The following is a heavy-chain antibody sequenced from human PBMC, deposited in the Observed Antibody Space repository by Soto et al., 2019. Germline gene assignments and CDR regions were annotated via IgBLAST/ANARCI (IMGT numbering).Heavy chain of an antibody. Sequence: GGSLRLSCAASGFTFSSYWMSWVRQAPGKGLEWVANIKQDGSEKYYVDSVKGRFTISRDNAKNSLYLQMSSPRAGDTAVYYCARDYTYDSSGYLDYWGQGTLVTASS. CDR1: GFTFSSYW. CDR2: IKQDGSEK. CDR3: ARDYTYDSSGYLDY. D-gene: IGHD3-22*01. V-gene: IGHV3-7*03. J-gene: IGHJ4*02.